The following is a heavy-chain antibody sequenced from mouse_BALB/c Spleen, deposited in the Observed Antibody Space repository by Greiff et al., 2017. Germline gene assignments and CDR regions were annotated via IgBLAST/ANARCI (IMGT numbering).Heavy chain of an antibody. Sequence: EVQLQQSGAELVRSGASVKLSCTASGFNIKDYYMHWVKQRPEQGLEWIGWIDPENGDTEYAPKFQGKATMTADTSSNTAYLQLSSLTSEDTAVYYCTAYCRYDGGAGYAMDYWGQGTSVTVSS. CDR3: TAYCRYDGGAGYAMDY. CDR2: IDPENGDT. D-gene: IGHD2-14*01. V-gene: IGHV14-4*02. J-gene: IGHJ4*01. CDR1: GFNIKDYY.